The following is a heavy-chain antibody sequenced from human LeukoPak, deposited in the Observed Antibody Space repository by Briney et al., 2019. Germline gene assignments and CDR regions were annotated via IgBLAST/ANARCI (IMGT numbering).Heavy chain of an antibody. CDR1: GYTFTGYY. CDR3: ARGDYFDY. CDR2: INPNSGGT. Sequence: ASVKVSCKTSGYTFTGYYMHWVRQAPGQGLEWMGWINPNSGGTNYAQKFQGRVTMTTDTSTSTAYMELRSLRSDDTAVYYCARGDYFDYWGQGTLVTVSS. J-gene: IGHJ4*02. V-gene: IGHV1-2*02.